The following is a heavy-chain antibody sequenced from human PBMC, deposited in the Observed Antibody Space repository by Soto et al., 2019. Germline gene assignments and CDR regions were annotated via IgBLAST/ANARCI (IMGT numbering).Heavy chain of an antibody. J-gene: IGHJ6*02. Sequence: QVQLVASGGGVVQPGRSLRLSCAASGFTFSSYAMHWVRQAPGKGLEWVAVISYDGSNKYYADSVKGRFTISRDNSKNTLYLQMNSLRAEDTAVYYCASALTGTPALRAYYYYGMDVWGRGTKVTVSS. CDR1: GFTFSSYA. D-gene: IGHD1-7*01. CDR3: ASALTGTPALRAYYYYGMDV. V-gene: IGHV3-30-3*01. CDR2: ISYDGSNK.